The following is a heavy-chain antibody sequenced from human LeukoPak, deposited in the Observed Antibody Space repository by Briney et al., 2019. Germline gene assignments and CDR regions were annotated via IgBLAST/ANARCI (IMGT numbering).Heavy chain of an antibody. D-gene: IGHD5-24*01. J-gene: IGHJ4*02. Sequence: PSETLSLTCTVSGGSIGSYYWSWIRQPAGKGLEWIGRIYTSGSTNYNPSLKSRVTMSVDTSKNQFSLKLSSVTAADTAVYYCARGRDGYNYEYYFDYWGQGTLVTVSS. CDR3: ARGRDGYNYEYYFDY. V-gene: IGHV4-4*07. CDR2: IYTSGST. CDR1: GGSIGSYY.